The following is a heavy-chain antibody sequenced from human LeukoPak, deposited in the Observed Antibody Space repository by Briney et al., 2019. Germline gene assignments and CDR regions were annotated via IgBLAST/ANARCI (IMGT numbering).Heavy chain of an antibody. CDR3: ARGFSPGIAAAGTDYYYYYMDV. Sequence: SVKVSCKASGGTFSSYAISWVRQAPGQGLEWMGGIIPIFGTANYAQKFQGRVTITADKSTSTAYMELSSLRSEDTAVYYCARGFSPGIAAAGTDYYYYYMDVWGKGTTVTVSS. J-gene: IGHJ6*03. D-gene: IGHD6-13*01. V-gene: IGHV1-69*06. CDR2: IIPIFGTA. CDR1: GGTFSSYA.